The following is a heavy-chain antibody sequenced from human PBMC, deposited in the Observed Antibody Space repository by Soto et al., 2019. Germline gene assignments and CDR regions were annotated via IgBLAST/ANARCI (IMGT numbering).Heavy chain of an antibody. J-gene: IGHJ4*02. CDR1: GFTFSNAW. Sequence: PGGSLRLSCAASGFTFSNAWMSWVRQAPGKGLEWVGRIKSKTDGGTTDYAAPVKGRFTISRDDSKNTLYLQMNSLKTEDTAVYYCTTEFSPGQQLVSPYFDYWGQGTLVTGSS. CDR2: IKSKTDGGTT. V-gene: IGHV3-15*01. D-gene: IGHD6-13*01. CDR3: TTEFSPGQQLVSPYFDY.